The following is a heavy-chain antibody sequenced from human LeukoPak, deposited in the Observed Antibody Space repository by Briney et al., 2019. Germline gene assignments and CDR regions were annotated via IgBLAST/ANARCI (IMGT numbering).Heavy chain of an antibody. CDR3: AREGAYCSSTSCHLQNWFDP. V-gene: IGHV3-11*01. CDR2: ISGTGSTI. D-gene: IGHD2-2*01. Sequence: GGSLRLSCAASGFTFSDYHMSWSRQAPGKGLEWLSYISGTGSTIYYADSVKGRFTISRDNAENTLYLQMNSLRVEDTAVYYCAREGAYCSSTSCHLQNWFDPWGQGTLVTVSS. CDR1: GFTFSDYH. J-gene: IGHJ5*02.